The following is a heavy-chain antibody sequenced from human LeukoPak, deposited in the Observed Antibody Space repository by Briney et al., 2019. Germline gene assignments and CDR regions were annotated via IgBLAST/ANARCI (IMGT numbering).Heavy chain of an antibody. V-gene: IGHV3-7*01. CDR2: INQDGSDK. CDR3: ARARASYYDSSGYWGYFDY. D-gene: IGHD3-22*01. Sequence: PGGSLRLPCAASGFSFSRYWMSWVRQTPGKGLEWVANINQDGSDKYYVDSVKGRFTISRDNAKNSLYLQMNSLRAEDTAVYYCARARASYYDSSGYWGYFDYWGQGTLVTVSS. CDR1: GFSFSRYW. J-gene: IGHJ4*02.